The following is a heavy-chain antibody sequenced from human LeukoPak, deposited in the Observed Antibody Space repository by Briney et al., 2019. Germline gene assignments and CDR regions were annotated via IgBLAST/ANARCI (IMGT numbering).Heavy chain of an antibody. V-gene: IGHV4-31*03. CDR2: IYYSGST. CDR3: ARGPLSSSDD. CDR1: GGSISSGGYY. Sequence: SETLSLTCTVSGGSISSGGYYWSWIRQHPGKGLEWIGYIYYSGSTYYNPSLKSRVTISVDTSKNQFSLKLSSVTAADTAVYYCARGPLSSSDDWGQGTLVTVSS. J-gene: IGHJ4*02. D-gene: IGHD6-6*01.